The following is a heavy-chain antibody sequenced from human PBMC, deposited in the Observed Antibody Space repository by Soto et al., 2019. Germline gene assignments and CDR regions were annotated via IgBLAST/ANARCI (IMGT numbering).Heavy chain of an antibody. D-gene: IGHD5-12*01. CDR3: ARPTRGYSGYGPHYYYYGMDV. V-gene: IGHV1-2*02. CDR1: GYTFTGYY. Sequence: ASVKVSCKASGYTFTGYYMHWVRQAPGQGLEGMGWINPNSGGTNYAQKFQGRVTMTRDTSISTAYMELSRLRSDDTAVYYCARPTRGYSGYGPHYYYYGMDVWGQGTTVTVSS. J-gene: IGHJ6*02. CDR2: INPNSGGT.